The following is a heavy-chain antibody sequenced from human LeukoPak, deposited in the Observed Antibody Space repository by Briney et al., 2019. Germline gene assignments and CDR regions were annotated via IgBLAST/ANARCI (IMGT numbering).Heavy chain of an antibody. CDR2: VSSYNGDT. CDR1: GYTFNNYG. CDR3: ARDPGGSYYYYYYMDV. D-gene: IGHD1-26*01. Sequence: ASVKVSCKASGYTFNNYGISWVRQAPGQGLEWMGWVSSYNGDTNYAQKFQGRVTMTRDTSISTAYMELSRLRSDDTAVYYCARDPGGSYYYYYYMDVWGKGTTVTVSS. J-gene: IGHJ6*03. V-gene: IGHV1-18*01.